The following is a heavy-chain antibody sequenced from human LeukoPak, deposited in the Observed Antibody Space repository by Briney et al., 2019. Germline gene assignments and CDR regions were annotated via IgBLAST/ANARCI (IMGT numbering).Heavy chain of an antibody. CDR2: IYPGDSDT. D-gene: IGHD6-19*01. V-gene: IGHV5-51*01. J-gene: IGHJ3*02. Sequence: HGESLKISCKGSGYSFTSYWIGWVRQMPGKGLEWMGIIYPGDSDTRYSPSFQGQVTISADKSISTAYLQWSSLKASDTAMYYCASYIAVAGTAGAFDIWGQGTMVTVSS. CDR1: GYSFTSYW. CDR3: ASYIAVAGTAGAFDI.